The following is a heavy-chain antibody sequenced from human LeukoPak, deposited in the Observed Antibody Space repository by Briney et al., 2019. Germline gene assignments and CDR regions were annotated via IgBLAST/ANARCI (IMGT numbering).Heavy chain of an antibody. CDR2: ISSRSRTI. CDR1: GFIFSSYD. V-gene: IGHV3-48*04. J-gene: IGHJ3*01. CDR3: VRGTRAFDV. Sequence: GGSLRLSCAASGFIFSSYDFNWVRQAPGKGLEWVSYISSRSRTIYYADSVKGRFTISRDNAQKSLYLQINSLRGDDTALYYCVRGTRAFDVWGQGTLVTVSS.